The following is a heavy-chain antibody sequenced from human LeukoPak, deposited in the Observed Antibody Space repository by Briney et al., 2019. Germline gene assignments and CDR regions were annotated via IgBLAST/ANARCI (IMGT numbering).Heavy chain of an antibody. CDR1: GFTLSSYS. V-gene: IGHV3-21*01. D-gene: IGHD6-6*01. CDR2: ISSSSSYR. Sequence: GGSLRLSCAASGFTLSSYSMNWVRQAPGKGLEWVSSISSSSSYRYYADSVKGRFTISRDNAKNSLYLQMNSLRVEDTAVYYCARGSPDSSPSVDFDYWGQGTLVTVSS. J-gene: IGHJ4*02. CDR3: ARGSPDSSPSVDFDY.